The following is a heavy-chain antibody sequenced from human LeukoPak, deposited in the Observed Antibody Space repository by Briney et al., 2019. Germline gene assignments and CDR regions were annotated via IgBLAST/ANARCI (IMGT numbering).Heavy chain of an antibody. D-gene: IGHD6-13*01. CDR2: INHSGST. V-gene: IGHV4-34*01. CDR1: GGSFSGYY. Sequence: SETLSLTCAVYGGSFSGYYWSWIRQPPGKGLEWIGEINHSGSTNYNPSLTSRVTISVDTYKNQCSLTLSSVTAGDTAVCYCAGHGVYTRGRPSSIWYFRSYNWFAPGGQGTRVTVPS. CDR3: AGHGVYTRGRPSSIWYFRSYNWFAP. J-gene: IGHJ5*02.